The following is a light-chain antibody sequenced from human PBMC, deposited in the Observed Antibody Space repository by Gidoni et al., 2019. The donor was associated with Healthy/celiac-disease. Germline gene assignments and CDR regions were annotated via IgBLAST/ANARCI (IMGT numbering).Light chain of an antibody. CDR2: LGS. Sequence: DIVMTQFPLSLPVTPGEPASISCRSSQSLLHSNGYNYLDWYLQKPGQSPQLLIYLGSNRASGVPDRFSGSGSGTDFTLKISKVEAEDVGVYYCMQALQTPRTFGPGTKVHIK. CDR3: MQALQTPRT. J-gene: IGKJ3*01. V-gene: IGKV2-28*01. CDR1: QSLLHSNGYNY.